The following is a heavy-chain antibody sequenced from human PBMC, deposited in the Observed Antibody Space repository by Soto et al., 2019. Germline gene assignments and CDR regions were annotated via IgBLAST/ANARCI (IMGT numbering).Heavy chain of an antibody. CDR3: CGWVNGKWFDP. D-gene: IGHD5-12*01. CDR1: GGSLTTYY. J-gene: IGHJ5*02. Sequence: QVQLQQWGAGLLKPSETLSLTCTVFGGSLTTYYWSWIRQPPGKGLEWIGEINHGGSAKYNPSLESRVTLSVDTSKNQCSLRLASVTAADTAKYYCCGWVNGKWFDPWAQGTQVTVSS. CDR2: INHGGSA. V-gene: IGHV4-34*01.